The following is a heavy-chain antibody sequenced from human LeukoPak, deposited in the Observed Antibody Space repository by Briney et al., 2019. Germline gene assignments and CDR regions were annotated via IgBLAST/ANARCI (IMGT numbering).Heavy chain of an antibody. D-gene: IGHD5-18*01. J-gene: IGHJ4*02. CDR1: GGTFSNYA. CDR3: ARASSDDTAMATPFAY. CDR2: ITPIFGTA. Sequence: ASVKVSCXASGGTFSNYAINWLRQAPGQGLEWMGGITPIFGTANYVQKFQGRVTITADESTSTAYMELSRLRSEDTAIYYCARASSDDTAMATPFAYWGQGTLVTVSS. V-gene: IGHV1-69*13.